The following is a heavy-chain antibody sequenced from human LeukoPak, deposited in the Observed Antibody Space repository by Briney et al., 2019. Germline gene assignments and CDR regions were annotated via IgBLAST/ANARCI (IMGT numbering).Heavy chain of an antibody. CDR3: ARDARGYYFDY. CDR1: GFTFSSYA. Sequence: GGSLRLSCAASGFTFSSYAMSWVRQAPGKGLEWVSAISGRGGSTYYADSVKGRFTISSDKSKNTLYLQMNSLRAEDTAVYYCARDARGYYFDYWGQGTLVTVSS. CDR2: ISGRGGST. D-gene: IGHD6-25*01. V-gene: IGHV3-23*01. J-gene: IGHJ4*02.